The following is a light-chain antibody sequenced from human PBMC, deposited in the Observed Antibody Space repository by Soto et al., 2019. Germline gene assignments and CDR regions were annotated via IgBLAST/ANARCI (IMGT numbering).Light chain of an antibody. CDR2: GAS. J-gene: IGKJ4*01. CDR3: QQNSSSIT. CDR1: QSVNNNY. V-gene: IGKV3-20*01. Sequence: VLTQSPGTLSLSPGERATLSCRASQSVNNNYLAWYQQKPGQSPRLLIYGASIRATAIPDRFSGSGSGTDLTLTISRLETEDSEVYYCQQNSSSITFGGGTKVDIK.